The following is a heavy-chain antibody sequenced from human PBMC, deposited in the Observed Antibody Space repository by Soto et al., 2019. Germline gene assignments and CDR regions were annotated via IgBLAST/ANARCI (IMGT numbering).Heavy chain of an antibody. CDR2: IYYSGST. J-gene: IGHJ6*02. D-gene: IGHD2-15*01. Sequence: SETLSLTCTVSGGSISSYYWSWIRQPPGKGLEWIGYIYYSGSTNYNPSLKSRVTISVDTSKNQFSLKLSSVTAADTAVYYCARDWVVAATPYYYYGMDVWGQGTTVTVS. CDR1: GGSISSYY. CDR3: ARDWVVAATPYYYYGMDV. V-gene: IGHV4-59*01.